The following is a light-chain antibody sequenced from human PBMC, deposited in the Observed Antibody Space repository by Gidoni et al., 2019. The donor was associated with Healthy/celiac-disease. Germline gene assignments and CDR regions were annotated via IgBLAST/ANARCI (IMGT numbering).Light chain of an antibody. CDR1: SSDVGYYNR. CDR3: SSYTTNSTPYV. J-gene: IGLJ1*01. CDR2: EVS. Sequence: QSALTQPPSVSGSPGQSVTISCTGTSSDVGYYNRVSWYQQPPGKAPKLLIYEVSKRPSGVPDRFSGSKSGNTASLTISGLQAEDEADYYCSSYTTNSTPYVFGTGTKVTVL. V-gene: IGLV2-18*02.